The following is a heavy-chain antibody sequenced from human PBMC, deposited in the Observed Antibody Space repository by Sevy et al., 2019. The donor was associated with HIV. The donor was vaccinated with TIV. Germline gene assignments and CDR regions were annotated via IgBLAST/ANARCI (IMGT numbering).Heavy chain of an antibody. J-gene: IGHJ6*02. CDR1: GFIFDDYG. CDR3: AKDRRITMVRGVIITPTDPNGMDV. D-gene: IGHD3-10*01. CDR2: ISHDGGKK. Sequence: GGSLRLSCVGSGFIFDDYGMHWVRQAPGKGLEWVALISHDGGKKYYADSVKGRFTISRDNSKNTLYLQMNSLRAEDTAVYYCAKDRRITMVRGVIITPTDPNGMDVWGQGTTVTVSS. V-gene: IGHV3-30*18.